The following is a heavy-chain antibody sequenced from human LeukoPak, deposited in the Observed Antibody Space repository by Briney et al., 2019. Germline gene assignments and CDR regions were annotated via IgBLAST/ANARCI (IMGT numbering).Heavy chain of an antibody. CDR1: GFTFSSYG. V-gene: IGHV3-33*01. J-gene: IGHJ4*02. CDR3: ARDRYCGGDCYKPNFDY. D-gene: IGHD2-21*01. Sequence: GGSLRLSCAASGFTFSSYGMHWVRQAPGKGLEWVAVIWYDGSNKYYADSVKGRFTISRDNSKNTLYLQMNSLRAEDTAVYYCARDRYCGGDCYKPNFDYWGQGTLVTVSS. CDR2: IWYDGSNK.